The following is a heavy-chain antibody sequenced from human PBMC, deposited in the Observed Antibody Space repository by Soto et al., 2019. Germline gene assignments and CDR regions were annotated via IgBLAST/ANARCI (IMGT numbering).Heavy chain of an antibody. CDR3: ASVPTGKFGVWNY. J-gene: IGHJ4*02. CDR1: TFTFSSYW. V-gene: IGHV3-74*02. CDR2: INTGGTTT. Sequence: EVQLVESGGGLVQPGGSLRLSCAASTFTFSSYWMHWVRQAPGQGLVWVSRINTGGTTTTYADSVKGRFTTSRDNAANTLSLQMNSLRAEDTAVYYCASVPTGKFGVWNYWGQGTLVTVSS. D-gene: IGHD2-21*01.